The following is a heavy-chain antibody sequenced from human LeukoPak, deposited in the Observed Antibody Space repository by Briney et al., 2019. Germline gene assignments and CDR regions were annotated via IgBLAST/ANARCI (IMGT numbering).Heavy chain of an antibody. CDR3: AKERVGRYNYGTPPDY. D-gene: IGHD5-18*01. J-gene: IGHJ4*02. CDR2: IRYDGRNK. CDR1: GFTFSGYG. V-gene: IGHV3-30*02. Sequence: GGSLRLSCTASGFTFSGYGIHWVRQAPGKGLEWVAFIRYDGRNKYYADSVKGRFTISRDNSKNTLYMQMNSLRTEDTAVYYCAKERVGRYNYGTPPDYWGQGTLVTVPS.